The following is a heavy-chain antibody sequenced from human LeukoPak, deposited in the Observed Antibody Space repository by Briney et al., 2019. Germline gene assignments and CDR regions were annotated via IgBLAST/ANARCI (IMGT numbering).Heavy chain of an antibody. V-gene: IGHV3-7*01. CDR3: MGNSVGY. CDR2: INEEGSEK. D-gene: IGHD1-26*01. J-gene: IGHJ4*02. Sequence: GGSLRLSCGASGFTFSRYWMTWVRQAPGKGLEWVANINEEGSEKYYVDSVKGRFTISRDNAKNSLYLQMNSLRAEDTAVYFCMGNSVGYWGQGTLVTVSS. CDR1: GFTFSRYW.